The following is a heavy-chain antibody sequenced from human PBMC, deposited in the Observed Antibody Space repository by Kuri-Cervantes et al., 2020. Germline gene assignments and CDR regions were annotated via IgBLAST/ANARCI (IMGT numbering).Heavy chain of an antibody. V-gene: IGHV3-30-3*01. D-gene: IGHD4-17*01. Sequence: LSLTCAASGFTVSSYAMHWVRQAPGKGLEWVSVISYDGNNKSSADSVKGRFTIYRDNAKNSLYLQMNSLRAEDTAVYYCAESYGDYPAFDIWGQGTMVTVSS. J-gene: IGHJ3*02. CDR3: AESYGDYPAFDI. CDR2: ISYDGNNK. CDR1: GFTVSSYA.